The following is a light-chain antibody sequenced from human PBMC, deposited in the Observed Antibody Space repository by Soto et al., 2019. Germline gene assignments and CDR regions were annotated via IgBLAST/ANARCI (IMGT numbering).Light chain of an antibody. CDR3: QHWSDYSWT. V-gene: IGKV1-5*03. J-gene: IGKJ1*01. CDR2: KTS. CDR1: QSISIW. Sequence: DIHMTQSPSTLSASVGDRVTITCRASQSISIWLAWYQQKPGKAPNLLIYKTSSLETGVPSRFSGSGSGTEFTLTISSLQSDDFATYYCQHWSDYSWTFGQGTKVEVK.